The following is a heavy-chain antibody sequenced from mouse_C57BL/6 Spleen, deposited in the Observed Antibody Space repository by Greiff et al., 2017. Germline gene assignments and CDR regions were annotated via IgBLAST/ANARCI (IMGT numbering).Heavy chain of an antibody. D-gene: IGHD1-1*01. CDR2: IDPSDSYT. J-gene: IGHJ4*01. CDR1: GYTFTSYW. V-gene: IGHV1-59*01. Sequence: QVQLQQPGAELVRPGTSVKLSCKASGYTFTSYWMHWVKQRPGQGLEWMGVIDPSDSYTNYNQKFKGKATLTVDTSSSTAYMQLSSLTSEDSAVYYCARDTTVVEGAMDYWGQGTSVTVSS. CDR3: ARDTTVVEGAMDY.